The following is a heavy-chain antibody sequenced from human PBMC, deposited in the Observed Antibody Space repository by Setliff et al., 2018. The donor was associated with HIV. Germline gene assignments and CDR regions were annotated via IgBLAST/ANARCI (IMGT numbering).Heavy chain of an antibody. J-gene: IGHJ4*02. CDR1: GFTFSNAW. Sequence: GGSLRLSCAASGFTFSNAWMSWVRQAPGKGLEWVANVKQDGTETLYVDSVKGRFTISRDNANNLVYLQMNSLRVEDTAVYFCARWGSGSYERVFDYWGQGMLVTVSS. CDR2: VKQDGTET. CDR3: ARWGSGSYERVFDY. D-gene: IGHD1-26*01. V-gene: IGHV3-7*01.